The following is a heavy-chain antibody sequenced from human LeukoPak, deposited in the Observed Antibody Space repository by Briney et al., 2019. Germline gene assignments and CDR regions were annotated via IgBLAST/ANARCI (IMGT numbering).Heavy chain of an antibody. V-gene: IGHV1-2*02. J-gene: IGHJ5*02. Sequence: ASVNVSCKASGYIFTDYYIHWVRQAPGQGLEWMGWINPDSGGTNYAQKFQGRVTMTRYTSITTVYMELSRLTYDDTAVFYCTREARAGNWFDPWGQGTLVTVSS. CDR1: GYIFTDYY. CDR3: TREARAGNWFDP. CDR2: INPDSGGT. D-gene: IGHD5-12*01.